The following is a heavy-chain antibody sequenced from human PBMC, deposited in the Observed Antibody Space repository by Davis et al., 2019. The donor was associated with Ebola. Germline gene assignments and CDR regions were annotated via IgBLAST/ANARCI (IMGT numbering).Heavy chain of an antibody. CDR3: ARMPTTGYSDYFDL. D-gene: IGHD3-9*01. Sequence: SETLSLTCSVSGGSINNVDYYWTWIRQPPGKGLEWIGYIYSLGGTYYNPSLKSRVAMSIDMSKNQFSLKLSSVSAADTAVCYCARMPTTGYSDYFDLWGQGTLVTVSS. V-gene: IGHV4-30-4*01. J-gene: IGHJ4*02. CDR1: GGSINNVDYY. CDR2: IYSLGGT.